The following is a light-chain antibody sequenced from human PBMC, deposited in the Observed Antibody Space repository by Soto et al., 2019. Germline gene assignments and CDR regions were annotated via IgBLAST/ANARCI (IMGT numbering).Light chain of an antibody. CDR2: DVS. V-gene: IGLV2-14*01. CDR3: SSYTSSSTPYV. J-gene: IGLJ1*01. Sequence: QSVLSQPASVSGPPGQSVTISCTGTSSDFGAYDLVCWYQQHPGKAPKLMIYDVSNRPSGVSNRFSGSKSGNTASLTISGLQAEDEADYYCSSYTSSSTPYVFGTGTKVTVL. CDR1: SSDFGAYDL.